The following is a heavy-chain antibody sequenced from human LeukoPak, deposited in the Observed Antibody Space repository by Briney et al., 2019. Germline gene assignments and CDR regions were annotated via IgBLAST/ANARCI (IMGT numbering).Heavy chain of an antibody. D-gene: IGHD3-22*01. CDR2: INWNGGST. CDR1: GFTFDDYG. Sequence: GGSLRLSCAASGFTFDDYGMSWVRQAPGKGLEWVSGINWNGGSTGYADSVKGRFTISRDNAKNSLYLQMNSLRAEDTALYYCARDYYDSSGPHDAFDIWGQGTMVTVSP. V-gene: IGHV3-20*04. CDR3: ARDYYDSSGPHDAFDI. J-gene: IGHJ3*02.